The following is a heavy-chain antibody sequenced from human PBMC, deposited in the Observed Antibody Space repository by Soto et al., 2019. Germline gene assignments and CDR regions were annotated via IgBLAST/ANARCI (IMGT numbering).Heavy chain of an antibody. CDR3: ARAVHTMIQGVRFRVDQ. CDR2: INPNGGGT. Sequence: ASVKVSCKASGYTFTAYYIHWVRQARGQGLEWMGWINPNGGGTKYAQKFQGRVTMTRDTSINTAYMELTRLTSDDTAVYYCARAVHTMIQGVRFRVDQWGQGTLVTVSS. V-gene: IGHV1-2*02. J-gene: IGHJ4*02. D-gene: IGHD3-10*01. CDR1: GYTFTAYY.